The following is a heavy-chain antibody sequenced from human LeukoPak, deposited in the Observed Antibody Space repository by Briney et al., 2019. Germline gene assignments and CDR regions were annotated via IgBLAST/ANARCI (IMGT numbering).Heavy chain of an antibody. Sequence: GGSLRLSCAASGFTFNTYAMSWVRQAPGTGLQWVVAISSNGMSTYYTDSVKGRFTISRDNSKNALFPQMNTLRGEDTAVYFCAGGDHYFNYWGQGALVTVSS. J-gene: IGHJ4*02. V-gene: IGHV3-23*01. CDR3: AGGDHYFNY. CDR1: GFTFNTYA. CDR2: ISSNGMST. D-gene: IGHD2-21*02.